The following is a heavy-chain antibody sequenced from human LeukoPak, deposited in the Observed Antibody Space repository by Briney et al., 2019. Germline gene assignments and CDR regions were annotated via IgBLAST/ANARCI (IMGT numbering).Heavy chain of an antibody. CDR1: GGSISSSNW. V-gene: IGHV3-7*01. Sequence: PSETLSLTCAVSGGSISSSNWWSWVRQPPGKGLEWVANIKQDGSEKYYVDSVKGRFTISRDNAKNSLYLQMNSLRAEDTAVYYCAREGYYDFWSGYSPLDYWGQGTPVTVSS. D-gene: IGHD3-3*01. CDR3: AREGYYDFWSGYSPLDY. CDR2: IKQDGSEK. J-gene: IGHJ4*02.